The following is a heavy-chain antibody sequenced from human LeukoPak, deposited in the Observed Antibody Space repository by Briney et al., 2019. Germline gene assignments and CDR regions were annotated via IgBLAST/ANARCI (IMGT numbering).Heavy chain of an antibody. J-gene: IGHJ4*02. D-gene: IGHD3-22*01. Sequence: PGGSLRLSCEASGFSMSVYWMGWVRQAPGKGLEWVGNIKQDGSERNYVDSVKGRFTISRDNAKKSLYLQINSLRAEDTAVYYCARDWGAYYHFFDYWGQGTLVTASS. CDR2: IKQDGSER. CDR3: ARDWGAYYHFFDY. CDR1: GFSMSVYW. V-gene: IGHV3-7*01.